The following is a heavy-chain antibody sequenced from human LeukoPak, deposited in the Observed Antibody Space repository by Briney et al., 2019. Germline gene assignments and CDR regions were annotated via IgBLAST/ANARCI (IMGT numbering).Heavy chain of an antibody. J-gene: IGHJ3*02. CDR2: IYHSGST. V-gene: IGHV4-38-2*02. Sequence: PSEPLSLTCAVSGYSISSGYYWGWIRQPPGKGLEWIGSIYHSGSTYYNPSLKSRVTISVDTSKNQFSLKLSSVTAADTAVYYCARDFLEGSGYYYGSGSYAFDIWGQGTMVTVSS. CDR1: GYSISSGYY. CDR3: ARDFLEGSGYYYGSGSYAFDI. D-gene: IGHD3-10*01.